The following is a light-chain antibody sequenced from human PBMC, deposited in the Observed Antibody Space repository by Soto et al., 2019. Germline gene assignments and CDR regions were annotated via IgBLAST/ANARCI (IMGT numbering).Light chain of an antibody. CDR3: HSYDVSLSGPV. Sequence: QSVLTQPPSVSEAPGQRVTISCTGSSSNIGAGYEAHWYQQVPGTAPKLLIYENNNRPSGVPDRFSGSKSGTSDSLAITGLQAEDEADYYCHSYDVSLSGPVFGGGTKLTVL. V-gene: IGLV1-40*01. CDR1: SSNIGAGYE. CDR2: ENN. J-gene: IGLJ2*01.